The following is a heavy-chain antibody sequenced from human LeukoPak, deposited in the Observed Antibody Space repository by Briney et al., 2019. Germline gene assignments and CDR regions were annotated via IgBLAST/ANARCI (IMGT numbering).Heavy chain of an antibody. Sequence: ASVKVSCKASGYTFTGYYMQWVRQAPGQGLECMGWINPNSGGTNYAQKFQGRVTMTRDTSISTAYMELSRLRSDDTAVYYCARGGDGYNPSIYWGQGTLVTVSS. V-gene: IGHV1-2*02. CDR2: INPNSGGT. J-gene: IGHJ4*02. D-gene: IGHD5-24*01. CDR3: ARGGDGYNPSIY. CDR1: GYTFTGYY.